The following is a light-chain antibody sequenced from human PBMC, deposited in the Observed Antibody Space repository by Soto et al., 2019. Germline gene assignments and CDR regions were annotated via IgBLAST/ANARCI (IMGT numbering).Light chain of an antibody. CDR1: QGVRNNY. V-gene: IGKV3-20*01. Sequence: EIVLTQSPGTLSLSPGERATLSCRASQGVRNNYLAWFQQKPGQAPRLLIYGASSRATGIPDTFSGSGSGTDFTLTISRLEPEDFAVYYCQQYGSSPWTFGQGTKVEIK. CDR3: QQYGSSPWT. J-gene: IGKJ1*01. CDR2: GAS.